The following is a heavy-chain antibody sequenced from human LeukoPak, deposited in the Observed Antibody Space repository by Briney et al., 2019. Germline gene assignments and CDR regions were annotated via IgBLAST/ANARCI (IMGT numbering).Heavy chain of an antibody. CDR1: GFAFSSYG. CDR3: ARGKLRSDNDAFDI. V-gene: IGHV3-33*01. Sequence: PGGSLRLSCAASGFAFSSYGMHWVRQAPGKALEWVAVIWFDGSDEYYADSVKGRFTISRDNSKNTLYLQMNSLRAEDTAVYYCARGKLRSDNDAFDIWGQGTMVTVSS. J-gene: IGHJ3*02. CDR2: IWFDGSDE. D-gene: IGHD4-17*01.